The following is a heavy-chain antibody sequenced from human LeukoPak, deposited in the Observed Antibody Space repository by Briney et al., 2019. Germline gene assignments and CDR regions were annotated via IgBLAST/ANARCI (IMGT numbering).Heavy chain of an antibody. CDR2: IWYDESNK. CDR1: GFTFSSYW. Sequence: PGGSLRLSCAASGFTFSSYWMSWVRQAPGKGLEWVAVIWYDESNKYYADSVKGRFTISRDNSKNTLYLQMNSLRAEDTAVYYCAKARSNYDSSGYYYHMGAFDIWGQGTMVTVSS. V-gene: IGHV3-33*06. J-gene: IGHJ3*02. D-gene: IGHD3-22*01. CDR3: AKARSNYDSSGYYYHMGAFDI.